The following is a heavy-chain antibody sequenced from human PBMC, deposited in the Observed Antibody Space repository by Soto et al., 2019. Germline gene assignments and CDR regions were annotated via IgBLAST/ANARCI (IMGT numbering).Heavy chain of an antibody. CDR3: AKDGKMRTKVWFPAGYGMDV. V-gene: IGHV3-23*01. CDR1: GFTFSRYA. J-gene: IGHJ6*02. D-gene: IGHD3-10*01. CDR2: ISVIGDNT. Sequence: ESLSICFRASGFTFSRYAMHLVRQAPGRGLQWISGISVIGDNTSYVESVRGRFTVYRDSSKNTLYLQMNNLRAEDTALYYCAKDGKMRTKVWFPAGYGMDVWGQGTKVTVYS.